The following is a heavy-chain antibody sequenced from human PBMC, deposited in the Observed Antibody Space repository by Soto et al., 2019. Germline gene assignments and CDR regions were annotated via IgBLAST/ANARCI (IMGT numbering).Heavy chain of an antibody. D-gene: IGHD3-10*01. V-gene: IGHV3-13*01. CDR1: GFTFSSYD. CDR3: KTGADGVDY. CDR2: IGTAGDT. Sequence: EVQLVESGGDLVQPGGSLRLSCGASGFTFSSYDFHWVRQATGKGLEWVSGIGTAGDTYYAGSVKGRFIMSRENAKNSLNLQMKGLSAGETAVYYCKTGADGVDYWGQGTLVTVSS. J-gene: IGHJ4*02.